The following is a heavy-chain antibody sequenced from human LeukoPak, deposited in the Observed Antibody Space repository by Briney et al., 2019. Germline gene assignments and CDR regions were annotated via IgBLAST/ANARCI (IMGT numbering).Heavy chain of an antibody. J-gene: IGHJ4*02. CDR2: IYTGGNT. CDR1: GFTVSGNY. CDR3: ARDHEGGVVMGYFDC. V-gene: IGHV3-66*01. D-gene: IGHD3-3*01. Sequence: GSLRLSCAASGFTVSGNYMGWVRQAPGRGLEWVSVIYTGGNTYYADSVKGRFTISRDSSKNTLYLQMNSLRAEDTAVYYCARDHEGGVVMGYFDCWGQGTLVTVSS.